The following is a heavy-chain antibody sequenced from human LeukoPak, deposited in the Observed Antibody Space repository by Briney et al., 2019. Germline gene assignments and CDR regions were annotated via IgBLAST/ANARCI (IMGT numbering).Heavy chain of an antibody. CDR2: IYSGGST. V-gene: IGHV3-53*01. CDR1: GFTVSSNY. CDR3: AKGPGAMVRGAHR. J-gene: IGHJ5*02. D-gene: IGHD3-10*01. Sequence: GGSLRLSCAASGFTVSSNYMSWVRQAPGKGLEWVSVIYSGGSTYYADSVKGRFTISRDNSKNTLYLQMNSLRAEDTAVYYCAKGPGAMVRGAHRWGQGTLVTVSS.